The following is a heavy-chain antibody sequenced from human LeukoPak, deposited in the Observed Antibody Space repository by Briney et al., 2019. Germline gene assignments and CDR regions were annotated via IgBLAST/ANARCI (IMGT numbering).Heavy chain of an antibody. J-gene: IGHJ4*02. CDR3: ARSSYDSSVEIDY. D-gene: IGHD3-22*01. CDR2: MNPNSGNA. V-gene: IGHV1-8*01. CDR1: GYTFTSYD. Sequence: ASVKVSCKASGYTFTSYDINWVRQAPGQGLEWMGWMNPNSGNAGYAQKFQGRVTMTRNTSISTAYMELSSLRSEDTAVYYCARSSYDSSVEIDYWGQGTLVTVSS.